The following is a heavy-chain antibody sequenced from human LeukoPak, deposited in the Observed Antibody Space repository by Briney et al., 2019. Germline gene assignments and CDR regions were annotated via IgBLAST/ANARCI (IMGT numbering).Heavy chain of an antibody. V-gene: IGHV3-21*01. CDR3: ARAAATRKSGFYYYYMDV. Sequence: PGGSLRLSCAASGFTFSSYNVNWVRQAPGKGLEWVSSITTGNSFLYFADSVKGRFTISRDHANNSLYLQMNSLRADDTAVYYCARAAATRKSGFYYYYMDVWGKGTTVTVSS. CDR1: GFTFSSYN. J-gene: IGHJ6*03. CDR2: ITTGNSFL. D-gene: IGHD5-12*01.